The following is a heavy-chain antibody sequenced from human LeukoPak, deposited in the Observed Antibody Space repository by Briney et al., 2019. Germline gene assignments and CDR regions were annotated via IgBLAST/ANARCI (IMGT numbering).Heavy chain of an antibody. D-gene: IGHD2-15*01. J-gene: IGHJ1*01. CDR2: ISYDGSNK. CDR3: ASDSYSPEYFQH. Sequence: GGSLRLSCAASGFTFSSYAMHWVRQAPGKGLEWVAVISYDGSNKYYADSVKGRFTISRDNAKNSLYLQMNSLRDEDTAVYYCASDSYSPEYFQHWGQGTLVTVSS. CDR1: GFTFSSYA. V-gene: IGHV3-30-3*01.